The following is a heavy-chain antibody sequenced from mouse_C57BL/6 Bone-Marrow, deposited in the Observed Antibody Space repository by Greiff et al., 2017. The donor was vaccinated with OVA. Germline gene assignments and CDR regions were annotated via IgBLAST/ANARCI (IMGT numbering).Heavy chain of an antibody. CDR3: ARTLYCNYDPFYALDY. CDR2: IDPSDSYT. CDR1: GYTFTSYW. J-gene: IGHJ4*01. Sequence: QVQLQQPGAELVMPGASVKLSCKASGYTFTSYWMHWVKQRPGQGLEWIGEIDPSDSYTNYNQKFKGKSTLTVDKSSSTAYMQLSSLTSEDSAVYYCARTLYCNYDPFYALDYWGQGTSVTVSS. V-gene: IGHV1-69*01. D-gene: IGHD2-1*01.